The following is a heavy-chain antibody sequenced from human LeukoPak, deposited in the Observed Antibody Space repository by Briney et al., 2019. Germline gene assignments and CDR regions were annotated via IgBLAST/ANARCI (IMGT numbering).Heavy chain of an antibody. V-gene: IGHV3-21*04. D-gene: IGHD3-3*01. CDR2: VSSSGRHM. CDR3: ARHPDEDDFWSGYLDY. Sequence: GGSLRLSCAASGFTFSSYSMNWVRQAPGKGLEWVSSVSSSGRHMYYADSVKGRFTISRDNAKNSLYLQMNSLKASDTAMYYCARHPDEDDFWSGYLDYWGQGTLVTVSS. CDR1: GFTFSSYS. J-gene: IGHJ4*02.